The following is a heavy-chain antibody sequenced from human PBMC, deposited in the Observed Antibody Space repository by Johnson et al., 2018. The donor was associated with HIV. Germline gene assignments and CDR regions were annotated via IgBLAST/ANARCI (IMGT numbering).Heavy chain of an antibody. CDR1: DFTFSSYP. Sequence: MQLVESGGGVVQPGRSLRLSCAASDFTFSSYPMHWVRQAPGKGLEWVSYISSSGSTIYYADSVKGRFTISRDNDKNSLYLQMNSLRAEDTAVYYCARDHSGYDSVTAAFDIWGQGTMVTVSS. D-gene: IGHD5-12*01. CDR3: ARDHSGYDSVTAAFDI. J-gene: IGHJ3*02. V-gene: IGHV3-48*04. CDR2: ISSSGSTI.